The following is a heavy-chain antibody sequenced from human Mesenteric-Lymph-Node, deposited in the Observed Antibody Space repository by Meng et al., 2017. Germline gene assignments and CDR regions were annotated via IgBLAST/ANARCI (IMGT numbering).Heavy chain of an antibody. D-gene: IGHD3-3*01. CDR1: GGSISSSSYY. V-gene: IGHV4-39*07. Sequence: LPCTVSGGSISSSSYYWGWIRQPPGKGLEWIGSIYYSGSTYYNPSLKSRVTISVDTSKNQFSQKLSSVTAADTAVYYCARGITMCPKDAFDIWGQGTMVTVSS. CDR3: ARGITMCPKDAFDI. J-gene: IGHJ3*02. CDR2: IYYSGST.